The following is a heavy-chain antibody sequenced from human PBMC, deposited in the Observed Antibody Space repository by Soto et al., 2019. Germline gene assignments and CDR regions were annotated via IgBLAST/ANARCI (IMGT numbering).Heavy chain of an antibody. D-gene: IGHD2-21*02. CDR1: GFAFRTYA. CDR3: AKTGPYCGGDCSRYFYGMDV. V-gene: IGHV3-23*01. Sequence: GGSLRLSCAAYGFAFRTYAMAWVRQAPGKGLEWVSGIWGSGDRTFYADSVKGRFTISRDNSRNTLYLQMYSLTAEDTALYYCAKTGPYCGGDCSRYFYGMDVWGQGTTVTVSS. CDR2: IWGSGDRT. J-gene: IGHJ6*02.